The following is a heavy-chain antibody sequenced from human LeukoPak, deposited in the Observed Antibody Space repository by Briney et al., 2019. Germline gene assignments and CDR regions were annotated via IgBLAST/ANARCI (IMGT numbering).Heavy chain of an antibody. CDR1: GYTFTSYG. CDR3: ARDLGDYGDYYYYYYMDV. D-gene: IGHD4-17*01. V-gene: IGHV1-18*01. Sequence: ASVKVSCKASGYTFTSYGISWVRQAPGQGLEWMGWISAYNGNTNYAQKLQGRVTMTRDTSISTAYMELSRLRSDDTAVYYCARDLGDYGDYYYYYYMDVWGKGTTVTVSS. CDR2: ISAYNGNT. J-gene: IGHJ6*03.